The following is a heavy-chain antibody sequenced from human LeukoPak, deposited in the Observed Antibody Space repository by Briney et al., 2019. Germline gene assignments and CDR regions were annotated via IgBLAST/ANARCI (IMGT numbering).Heavy chain of an antibody. J-gene: IGHJ6*03. CDR1: GGTFSSYA. CDR2: IIPIFGTA. Sequence: GSSVKVSCKASGGTFSSYAISWVRQAPGQGLEWMGGIIPIFGTANYAQKFQGRVTITADESTSTAYMELSSLRSEDTAVYYCARGEVDTAMVVYYYYYYMDVWGKGTTVTISS. V-gene: IGHV1-69*01. CDR3: ARGEVDTAMVVYYYYYYMDV. D-gene: IGHD5-18*01.